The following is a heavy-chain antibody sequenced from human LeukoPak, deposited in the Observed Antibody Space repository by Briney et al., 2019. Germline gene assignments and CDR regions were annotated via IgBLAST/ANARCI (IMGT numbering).Heavy chain of an antibody. CDR1: GFTFSHHA. V-gene: IGHV3-23*01. J-gene: IGHJ5*02. CDR3: AKSMTTTNVDWFDP. Sequence: PGGSLRLSCAASGFTFSHHAMSWARQSLGKRLEWVSVIIGDGSNTYYADSEKGRFTISRDNYNNMLYLQMNSLRGEDTAVYYCAKSMTTTNVDWFDPWGQGTLVTVSS. D-gene: IGHD2-8*01. CDR2: IIGDGSNT.